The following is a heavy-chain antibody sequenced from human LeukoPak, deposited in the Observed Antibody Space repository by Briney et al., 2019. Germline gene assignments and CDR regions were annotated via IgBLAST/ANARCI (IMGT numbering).Heavy chain of an antibody. J-gene: IGHJ4*02. D-gene: IGHD6-13*01. CDR1: GFTFSSYA. V-gene: IGHV3-30*04. Sequence: GGSLRLSCAASGFTFSSYAMHWVRQAPGKGLEWVAVISYDGSNKYYADSVKGRFTISRDNSKNTLYLQMNSLRAEDTAVYYCAKDSGDHSSSGYFDYWGQGTLVTVSS. CDR3: AKDSGDHSSSGYFDY. CDR2: ISYDGSNK.